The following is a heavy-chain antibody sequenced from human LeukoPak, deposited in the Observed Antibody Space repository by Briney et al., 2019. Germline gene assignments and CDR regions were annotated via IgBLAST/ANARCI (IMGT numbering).Heavy chain of an antibody. D-gene: IGHD4-11*01. CDR2: INHSGTT. CDR3: ARTSYTNYDKWYDP. CDR1: GGSFSGYH. Sequence: PSETLSLTCTVYGGSFSGYHWSWIRQAPGEGLECIGEINHSGTTNYNPSLNSRVTISLDTSKNQFSLTLTSVTAADTAVYYCARTSYTNYDKWYDPWGQGTLVTVSS. V-gene: IGHV4-34*01. J-gene: IGHJ5*02.